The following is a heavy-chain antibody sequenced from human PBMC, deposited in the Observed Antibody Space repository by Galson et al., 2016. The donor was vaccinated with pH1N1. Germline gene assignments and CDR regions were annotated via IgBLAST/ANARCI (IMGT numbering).Heavy chain of an antibody. CDR1: GFIFTNYW. D-gene: IGHD2-15*01. Sequence: SLRLSCAASGFIFTNYWMHWVRQAPGRGLVWVSRVNHDGSSTNYADSVKGRFTLSRDNAKNTVFLEMSSLRAEETGAYYCVRGRYCGGGSCYSPTAEYFQHWGRGTLLTVSS. V-gene: IGHV3-74*01. J-gene: IGHJ1*01. CDR2: VNHDGSST. CDR3: VRGRYCGGGSCYSPTAEYFQH.